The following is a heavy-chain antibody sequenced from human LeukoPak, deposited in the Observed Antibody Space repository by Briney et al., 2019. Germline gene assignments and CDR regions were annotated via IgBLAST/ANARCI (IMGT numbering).Heavy chain of an antibody. CDR2: INPNSGGT. J-gene: IGHJ5*02. CDR1: GYTFTGYY. D-gene: IGHD6-13*01. V-gene: IGHV1-2*02. Sequence: ASVKVSCKASGYTFTGYYMHWVRQAPGQGLEWMGWINPNSGGTNDAQKFQGRVTMTRDTSISTAYMELSRLRSDDTAVYYCAREYSSSWYDREPWFDPWGQGTLVTVSS. CDR3: AREYSSSWYDREPWFDP.